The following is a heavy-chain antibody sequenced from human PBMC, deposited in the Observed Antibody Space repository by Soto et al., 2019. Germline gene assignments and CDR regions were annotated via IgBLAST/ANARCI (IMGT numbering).Heavy chain of an antibody. CDR2: IKFDGTDT. CDR3: TRGADSGSGTFYVPFDY. D-gene: IGHD3-10*01. Sequence: GGPLRLSCAASGFTFSNYWMHWVRQAPGKGLVWVSRIKFDGTDTTYADSVKGRFTISRDNAKNTLYLQMNSLRAEDTAVYYCTRGADSGSGTFYVPFDYWGQGILVTVSS. J-gene: IGHJ4*02. V-gene: IGHV3-74*01. CDR1: GFTFSNYW.